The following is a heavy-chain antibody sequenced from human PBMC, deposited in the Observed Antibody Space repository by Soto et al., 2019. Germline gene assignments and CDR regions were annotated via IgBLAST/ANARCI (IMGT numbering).Heavy chain of an antibody. J-gene: IGHJ6*02. CDR1: GFTFSNAW. CDR2: IKSKTDGGTT. V-gene: IGHV3-15*01. CDR3: TTDDVDYYGMDV. Sequence: GGSLRLSCAASGFTFSNAWMSWVRQAPGKGLEWVGRIKSKTDGGTTDYAAPVKGRFTISRDDSKNTLYLQMNSLKTEDTAVYYCTTDDVDYYGMDVWGQGTTVTVSS.